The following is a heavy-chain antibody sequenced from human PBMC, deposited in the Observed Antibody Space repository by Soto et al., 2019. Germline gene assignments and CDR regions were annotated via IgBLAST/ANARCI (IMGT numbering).Heavy chain of an antibody. CDR3: ARVRNEVGSGWYKYYYYYMDV. D-gene: IGHD6-19*01. CDR2: ISSSSSTI. CDR1: GFTFSSYS. J-gene: IGHJ6*03. V-gene: IGHV3-48*01. Sequence: EVQLVESGGGLVQPGGSLRLSCAASGFTFSSYSMNWVRQAPGKGLEWVSYISSSSSTIYYADSVKGRFTISRDNAKNSLYLQMNSLRAEDTAVYYCARVRNEVGSGWYKYYYYYMDVWGKGTTVTVSS.